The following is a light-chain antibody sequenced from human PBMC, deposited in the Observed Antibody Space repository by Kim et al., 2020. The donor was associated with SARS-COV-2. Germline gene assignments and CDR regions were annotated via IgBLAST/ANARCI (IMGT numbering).Light chain of an antibody. CDR2: RAS. CDR3: QQYNSYRVT. J-gene: IGKJ2*01. Sequence: DIQMTQSPSTLSASVGDRVTITCRASQTISTWLAWYQRKPGKAPKLLIYRASSLETGVPSRFSGSGSGTEFTLTISSLQPDDFATYYCQQYNSYRVTFGQGTKLEIK. CDR1: QTISTW. V-gene: IGKV1-5*03.